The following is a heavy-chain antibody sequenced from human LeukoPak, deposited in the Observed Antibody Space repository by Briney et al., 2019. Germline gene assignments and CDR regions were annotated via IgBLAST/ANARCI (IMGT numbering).Heavy chain of an antibody. D-gene: IGHD6-13*01. J-gene: IGHJ5*02. V-gene: IGHV1-69*06. CDR2: IIPIFGTA. Sequence: SVKVSCKASGGTFSSYAISWVRQAPGQGLEWMGRIIPIFGTANYAQKFQGRVTITADKSTSTAYMELSSLRSEDTAVYYCARGRPTTSIAAAGVNWFDPWGQGTLVTVSS. CDR3: ARGRPTTSIAAAGVNWFDP. CDR1: GGTFSSYA.